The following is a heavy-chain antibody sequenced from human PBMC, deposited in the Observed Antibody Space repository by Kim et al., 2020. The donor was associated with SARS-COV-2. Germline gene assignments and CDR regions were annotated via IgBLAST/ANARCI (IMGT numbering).Heavy chain of an antibody. CDR3: ARGPVAGNWFDP. Sequence: SYAQKFQGRVTMTRDTSTSTVYMELSSLRSEDTAVYYCARGPVAGNWFDPWGQGTLVTVSS. J-gene: IGHJ5*02. D-gene: IGHD6-19*01. V-gene: IGHV1-46*01.